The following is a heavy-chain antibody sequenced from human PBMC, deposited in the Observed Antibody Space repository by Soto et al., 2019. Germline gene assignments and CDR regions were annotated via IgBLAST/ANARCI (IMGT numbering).Heavy chain of an antibody. D-gene: IGHD6-13*01. V-gene: IGHV3-23*01. CDR1: GFTFTSYS. CDR3: AKESRGIAPTVTGY. CDR2: VSGSGGST. J-gene: IGHJ4*02. Sequence: GGSLRLSCAASGFTFTSYSLTWVRQAPGKGLEWVSGVSGSGGSTRYADSVKGRFTISRDNSKNTLYLQMNSLRAEDTAVYFCAKESRGIAPTVTGYWGQGTLVTVSS.